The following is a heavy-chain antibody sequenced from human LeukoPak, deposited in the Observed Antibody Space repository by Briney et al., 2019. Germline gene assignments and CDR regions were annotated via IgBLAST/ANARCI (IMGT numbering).Heavy chain of an antibody. Sequence: GGSLRLSCAASGFTFNSHAMSWVRQAPGKGLEWVSAINFSGANTYYADSVKGRFTVSRDNSKNTLYLQMNSPRAGDTAVYYCAKFSSTGKTAFDSWGQGTLVTVSS. CDR1: GFTFNSHA. J-gene: IGHJ4*02. CDR3: AKFSSTGKTAFDS. D-gene: IGHD1-1*01. CDR2: INFSGANT. V-gene: IGHV3-23*01.